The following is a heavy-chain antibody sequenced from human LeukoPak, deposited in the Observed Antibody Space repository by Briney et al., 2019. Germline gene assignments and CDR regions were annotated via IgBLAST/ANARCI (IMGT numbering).Heavy chain of an antibody. V-gene: IGHV4-39*01. CDR2: IYYTGNT. Sequence: SETLSLTCSVSGDSITGYYWGWIRQPPGKGLEWIGNIYYTGNTYYNASLKSQVSISIDTSKNQFSLRLTSVTAADTAVYYCARQTGSGLFILPGGQGTLVTVSS. J-gene: IGHJ4*02. CDR1: GDSITGYY. D-gene: IGHD3/OR15-3a*01. CDR3: ARQTGSGLFILP.